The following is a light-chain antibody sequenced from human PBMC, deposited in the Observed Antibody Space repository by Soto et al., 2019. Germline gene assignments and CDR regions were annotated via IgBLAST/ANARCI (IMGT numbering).Light chain of an antibody. Sequence: EIVLTQSPGTLSLSPGERATLSCRASQSVSNNYLDCSKQTPGQALSLLIYDTPRRATGIPDRFSGSGSGTDFTLTISRLEPDDSAMYYCQQYGNSPRTFGQGTKVEIK. CDR2: DTP. V-gene: IGKV3-20*01. CDR3: QQYGNSPRT. J-gene: IGKJ1*01. CDR1: QSVSNNY.